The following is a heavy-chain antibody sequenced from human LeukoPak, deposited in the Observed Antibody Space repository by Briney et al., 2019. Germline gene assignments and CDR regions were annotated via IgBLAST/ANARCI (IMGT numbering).Heavy chain of an antibody. V-gene: IGHV3-53*01. J-gene: IGHJ4*02. D-gene: IGHD2-15*01. CDR1: GFIASSNY. CDR3: ATGGRSGVAFES. CDR2: IYSGGST. Sequence: GGSLRLSCTASGFIASSNYMTWVRQAPGKGLEWVSLIYSGGSTYYADSVMGRSTISRDKSNNTLYLQMNSLRAEDTAVYYCATGGRSGVAFESWGQGTLVTVSS.